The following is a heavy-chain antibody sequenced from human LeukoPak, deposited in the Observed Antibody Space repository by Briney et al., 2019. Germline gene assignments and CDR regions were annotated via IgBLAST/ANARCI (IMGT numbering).Heavy chain of an antibody. D-gene: IGHD1-7*01. CDR3: ATGNYNRPFDY. CDR1: GFTFSSYA. J-gene: IGHJ4*02. Sequence: GGSLRLSCAASGFTFSSYAMSWVRQAPGKGLEWVSAISGSGGSTYYADSVKGRFTISRDNSKNTLYLQLNSLRAEDTAVYYCATGNYNRPFDYWGQGTLVTVSS. V-gene: IGHV3-23*01. CDR2: ISGSGGST.